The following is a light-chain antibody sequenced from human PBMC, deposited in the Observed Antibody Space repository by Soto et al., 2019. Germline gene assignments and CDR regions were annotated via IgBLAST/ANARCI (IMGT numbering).Light chain of an antibody. V-gene: IGKV1-39*01. CDR3: QQSSSTPLT. J-gene: IGKJ3*01. CDR1: QNIDNY. Sequence: DIQMTQSPSYLSASVGGTVTITCRASQNIDNYLNWYQHEPGKAPKLLIYCASTLQSGVPSRFSGSRSGTDFTLTVTSLPPEDFATYYCQQSSSTPLTFGPGTTV. CDR2: CAS.